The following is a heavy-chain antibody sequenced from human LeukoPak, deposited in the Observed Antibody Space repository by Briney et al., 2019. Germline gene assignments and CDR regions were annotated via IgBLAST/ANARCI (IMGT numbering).Heavy chain of an antibody. CDR3: APQQTYSPYNWFDP. V-gene: IGHV3-74*03. CDR2: IHPDGSIT. CDR1: GFTISNYC. J-gene: IGHJ5*02. Sequence: PGGSLSLSCVGSGFTISNYCMHWVRQAPGTGLVWVSRIHPDGSITTYADSVKGRFTISRDNAKNTLYLQMNSLRAEDTAVYYCAPQQTYSPYNWFDPWGQGTLVTVSS. D-gene: IGHD5-12*01.